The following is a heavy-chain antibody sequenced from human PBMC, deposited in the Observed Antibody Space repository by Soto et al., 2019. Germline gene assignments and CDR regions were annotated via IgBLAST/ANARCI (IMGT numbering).Heavy chain of an antibody. D-gene: IGHD6-6*01. CDR2: IIPIFGTA. CDR3: ARGDSSGSVGYYYYYYGMDV. CDR1: GGTFSSYA. J-gene: IGHJ6*02. V-gene: IGHV1-69*01. Sequence: QVQRVQSGAEVKKPGSSVKVSCKASGGTFSSYAISWVRQAPGQGLEWMGGIIPIFGTANYAQKFQGRVTITADESTSTAYMELSSLRSEDTAVYYCARGDSSGSVGYYYYYYGMDVWGQGTTVTVSS.